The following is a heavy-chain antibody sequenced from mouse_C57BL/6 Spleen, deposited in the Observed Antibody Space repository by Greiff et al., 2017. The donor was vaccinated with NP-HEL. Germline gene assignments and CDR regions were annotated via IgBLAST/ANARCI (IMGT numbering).Heavy chain of an antibody. D-gene: IGHD2-12*01. CDR2: IDPETGGT. Sequence: VQLQQSGAELVRPGASVTLSCKASGYTFTDYEMHWVKQTPVHGLEWIGAIDPETGGTAYNQKFKGKAILTADKSSSTAYMELRSLTSEDSAVYYCTRGLYYSPWFAYWGQGTLVTVSA. CDR1: GYTFTDYE. J-gene: IGHJ3*01. V-gene: IGHV1-15*01. CDR3: TRGLYYSPWFAY.